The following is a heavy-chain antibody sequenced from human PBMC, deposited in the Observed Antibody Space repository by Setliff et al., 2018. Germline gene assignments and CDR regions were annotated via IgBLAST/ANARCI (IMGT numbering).Heavy chain of an antibody. V-gene: IGHV4-59*11. Sequence: SQTLSLTCTVSGGSIGPHYWSWIRQAPGKGLEWIGHISYSDTAKYNPSLESRAAISVDSSKNQFSLKLRSVTAADTAVYYCARDRSTVIRGVTSFFYYYMDVWGGGTTVTVSS. D-gene: IGHD3-10*01. J-gene: IGHJ6*03. CDR2: ISYSDTA. CDR1: GGSIGPHY. CDR3: ARDRSTVIRGVTSFFYYYMDV.